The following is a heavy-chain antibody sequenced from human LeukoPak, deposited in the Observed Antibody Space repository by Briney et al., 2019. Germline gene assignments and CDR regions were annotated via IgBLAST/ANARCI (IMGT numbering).Heavy chain of an antibody. CDR2: ISGSGGST. Sequence: QTGGSLRLSCAASGFTFSSYAMSWVRQAPGKGLEWVSAISGSGGSTYYADSVKGRFTISRDNSKNTLYLQMNSLRAEDTAVYYCAKLKLDLNWNYFDYWGQGTLVTVSS. CDR3: AKLKLDLNWNYFDY. V-gene: IGHV3-23*01. CDR1: GFTFSSYA. D-gene: IGHD1-1*01. J-gene: IGHJ4*02.